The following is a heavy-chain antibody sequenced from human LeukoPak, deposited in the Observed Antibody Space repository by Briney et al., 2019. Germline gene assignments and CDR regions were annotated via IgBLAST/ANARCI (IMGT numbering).Heavy chain of an antibody. CDR2: IKSKTDGGTT. J-gene: IGHJ4*02. V-gene: IGHV3-15*01. Sequence: PGGSLRLSCAASGFTFSNAWMSWVRQAPGKGLEWVGRIKSKTDGGTTDYAAPVKGRFTISRDDSKNTLYLQMNSLKTEDTAVYYCTADIVVVPAETDYWGQGALVTVSS. CDR3: TADIVVVPAETDY. CDR1: GFTFSNAW. D-gene: IGHD2-2*01.